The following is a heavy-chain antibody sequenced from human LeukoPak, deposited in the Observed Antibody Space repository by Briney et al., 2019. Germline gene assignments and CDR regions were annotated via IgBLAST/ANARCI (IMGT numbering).Heavy chain of an antibody. J-gene: IGHJ4*02. CDR1: GFTFSDYY. CDR3: ARTQPGYAKFDDY. V-gene: IGHV3-11*01. D-gene: IGHD3-9*01. CDR2: ISSSGSTI. Sequence: PGGTLRLSCAASGFTFSDYYMSWIRQAPGKGLEWVSYISSSGSTIYYADSVKGRFTISRDNAKNSLYLQMNSLRAEDTAVYYCARTQPGYAKFDDYWGQGTLVTVSS.